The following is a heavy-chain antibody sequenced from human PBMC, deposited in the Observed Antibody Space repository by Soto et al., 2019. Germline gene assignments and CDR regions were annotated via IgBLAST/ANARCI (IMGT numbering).Heavy chain of an antibody. Sequence: EVQLLESGGGVVQPGGSLTLSCAASGFTFSNYAMSWVRQAPGKGLEWVSAISGGGISTYYADSVRGRFTISRDNSRNTLYLRMNRLRAEDTAVYYCARDAISMVRGTNNWFDPWGQGTLVTVSS. D-gene: IGHD3-10*01. CDR3: ARDAISMVRGTNNWFDP. V-gene: IGHV3-23*01. CDR1: GFTFSNYA. J-gene: IGHJ5*02. CDR2: ISGGGIST.